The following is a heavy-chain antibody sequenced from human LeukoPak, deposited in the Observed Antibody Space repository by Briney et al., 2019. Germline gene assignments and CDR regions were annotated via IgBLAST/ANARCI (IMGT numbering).Heavy chain of an antibody. D-gene: IGHD6-13*01. CDR3: ARDREQLVLDY. J-gene: IGHJ4*02. CDR1: GFTFSSYG. V-gene: IGHV3-33*01. CDR2: IWYDGSNK. Sequence: GGSLRLSCAASGFTFSSYGMHWVRQAPGKGLEWVAVIWYDGSNKYYADSVKGRFTISRDNSKNTLYLQMNSLRAEDTAVYYCARDREQLVLDYWGQGTPVTVSS.